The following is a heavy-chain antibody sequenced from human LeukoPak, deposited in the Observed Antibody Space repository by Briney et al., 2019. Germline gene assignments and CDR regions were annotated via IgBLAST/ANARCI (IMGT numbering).Heavy chain of an antibody. CDR2: ISSSSNYI. J-gene: IGHJ4*02. CDR1: GFTFSRHA. CDR3: ARVPHAMVRGVIITEFYFDY. V-gene: IGHV3-21*01. Sequence: GGSLRLSCAASGFTFSRHAMNWVRQAPGKGLEWVSSISSSSNYIYYADSVKGRFTISRDNAKNSLYLQMNSLRAEDTAVYYCARVPHAMVRGVIITEFYFDYWGQGTLVTVSS. D-gene: IGHD3-10*01.